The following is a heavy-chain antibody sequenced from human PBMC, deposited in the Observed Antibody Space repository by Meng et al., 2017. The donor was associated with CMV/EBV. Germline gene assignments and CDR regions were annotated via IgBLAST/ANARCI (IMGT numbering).Heavy chain of an antibody. D-gene: IGHD5-24*01. J-gene: IGHJ6*02. Sequence: SETLSLTCTVSGGSISSYYWSWIRQPPGKGLEWIGYIYYSGSTNCNPSLKSRVTISVDTSKNQFSLKLSSVTAADTAVYYCARDKDGDGYNIGNGMDVWGQGTTVTVSS. CDR3: ARDKDGDGYNIGNGMDV. V-gene: IGHV4-59*01. CDR2: IYYSGST. CDR1: GGSISSYY.